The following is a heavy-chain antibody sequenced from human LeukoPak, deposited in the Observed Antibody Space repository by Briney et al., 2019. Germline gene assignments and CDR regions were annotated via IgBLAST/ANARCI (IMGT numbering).Heavy chain of an antibody. J-gene: IGHJ3*01. D-gene: IGHD6-19*01. CDR3: ARVFGQWLVSFDV. Sequence: GGSLRLSCAASGFTFSSYWMHWVRQAPGKGLVWLSHINGDGSSTNYADSVKGRFTISRDNAKNTLYLQMNSLRPDDTAVYYCARVFGQWLVSFDVWGRGTMVTVSS. CDR2: INGDGSST. CDR1: GFTFSSYW. V-gene: IGHV3-74*01.